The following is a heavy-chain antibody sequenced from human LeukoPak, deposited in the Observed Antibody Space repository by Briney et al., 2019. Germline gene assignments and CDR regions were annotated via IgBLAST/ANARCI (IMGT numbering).Heavy chain of an antibody. Sequence: GESLKISCKGSGYSFTNYWIGWVRQMPGKGLEWMGIIYPGDSDTRYSPSFQGQVTISADKSISTAYLQWSNLKASDTAMYYCARTWRYSSSFSWFDPWGQGTLVTVSS. CDR2: IYPGDSDT. J-gene: IGHJ5*02. V-gene: IGHV5-51*01. D-gene: IGHD6-13*01. CDR3: ARTWRYSSSFSWFDP. CDR1: GYSFTNYW.